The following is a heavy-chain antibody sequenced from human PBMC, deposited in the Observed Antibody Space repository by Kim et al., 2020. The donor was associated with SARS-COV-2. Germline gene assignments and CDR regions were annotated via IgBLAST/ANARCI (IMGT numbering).Heavy chain of an antibody. CDR3: AGSQFGELLGHNWFDP. CDR1: GFTFSSYA. Sequence: GGSLRLSCAASGFTFSSYAIYWVRQAPGKGLEYVSGISSNGYSTFYTYSVKDRFTISRDNSKNTLYLQMGSLRPEDMAVYYCAGSQFGELLGHNWFDPWGQGTLVTVSS. D-gene: IGHD3-10*01. J-gene: IGHJ5*02. CDR2: ISSNGYST. V-gene: IGHV3-64*01.